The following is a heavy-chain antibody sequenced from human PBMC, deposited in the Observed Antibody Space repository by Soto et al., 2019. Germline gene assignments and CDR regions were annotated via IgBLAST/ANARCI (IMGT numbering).Heavy chain of an antibody. D-gene: IGHD2-2*01. CDR3: AREDRDRETGLVPAAIDGMDV. J-gene: IGHJ6*02. Sequence: QVQLVQSWAKVKNPGASVKVSCKASGGTFSRYSITWVRQAPGHGLEWIGRIIPIFGIASYAQKFQGRVTITADESTSTADMELSSLRSDDTAVYYCAREDRDRETGLVPAAIDGMDVWGQGTTVTVSS. CDR1: GGTFSRYS. V-gene: IGHV1-69*08. CDR2: IIPIFGIA.